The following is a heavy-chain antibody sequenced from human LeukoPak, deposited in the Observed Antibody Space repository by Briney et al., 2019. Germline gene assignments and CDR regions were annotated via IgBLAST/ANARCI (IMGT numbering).Heavy chain of an antibody. CDR3: ARGKQQLTHKGFFDY. CDR2: INHSGST. D-gene: IGHD6-13*01. J-gene: IGHJ4*02. CDR1: GGSFSGYY. Sequence: PSETLSLTCAVYGGSFSGYYWSWIRQPPGKGLEWIGEINHSGSTNYNPSLKSRVTISVDTSKNQFSLKLSSVTAADTAVYYCARGKQQLTHKGFFDYWGQGTLVTVSS. V-gene: IGHV4-34*01.